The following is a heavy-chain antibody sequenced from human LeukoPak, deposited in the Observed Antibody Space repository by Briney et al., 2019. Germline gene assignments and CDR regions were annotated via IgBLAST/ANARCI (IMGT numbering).Heavy chain of an antibody. CDR2: IRYDGIRE. CDR1: GFSFTTYG. V-gene: IGHV3-30*02. CDR3: AKENGGSYRCVEK. D-gene: IGHD6-25*01. Sequence: PGGSLRLSCAASGFSFTTYGMHWVRQAPGKGLEGVAFIRYDGIREHYADSVRGRFTISRGISKNTLYLQMNSLRPEDTAVYYCAKENGGSYRCVEKWGQGTLVTVSS. J-gene: IGHJ4*02.